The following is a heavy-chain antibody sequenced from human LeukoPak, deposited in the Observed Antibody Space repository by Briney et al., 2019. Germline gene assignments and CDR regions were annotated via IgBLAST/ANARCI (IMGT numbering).Heavy chain of an antibody. CDR2: INPSGGST. D-gene: IGHD2/OR15-2a*01. J-gene: IGHJ4*02. V-gene: IGHV1-46*01. CDR3: ARHKEVGDYYYFDY. Sequence: ASVKVSCKASGYTFTSYYMHWVRQAPGQGLEWMGIINPSGGSTSYTHKFQGRVTITRDTSTNTVYMELSSLRSQDTAVYYCARHKEVGDYYYFDYWGQGTLVTVSS. CDR1: GYTFTSYY.